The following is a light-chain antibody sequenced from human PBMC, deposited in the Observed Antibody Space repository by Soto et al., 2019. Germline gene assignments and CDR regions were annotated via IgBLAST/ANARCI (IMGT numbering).Light chain of an antibody. CDR2: GAS. Sequence: EIVLSQSPGTLSLSPGERATLSCSASQSVSNNYLAWYQQKPGQAPRRLIFGASIRATGIPDRFSGSGSGTDFTLTISRLEPEDFAVYYCQQYGSSPTTFGQGTKVDI. J-gene: IGKJ1*01. CDR3: QQYGSSPTT. CDR1: QSVSNNY. V-gene: IGKV3-20*01.